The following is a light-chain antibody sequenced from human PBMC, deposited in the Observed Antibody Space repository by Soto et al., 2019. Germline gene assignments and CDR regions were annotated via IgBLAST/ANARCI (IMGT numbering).Light chain of an antibody. CDR1: SSDVGGYNY. V-gene: IGLV2-14*01. CDR2: EVS. J-gene: IGLJ1*01. Sequence: QSALTQPASVSGSPGQSITISCTGTSSDVGGYNYVSWYRQHPGKAPKLMIYEVSNRPSGFSNRFSGSKSGNTASLTISGLRAEDEADYYCSSYTSSSTLYVFGTWTKLTVL. CDR3: SSYTSSSTLYV.